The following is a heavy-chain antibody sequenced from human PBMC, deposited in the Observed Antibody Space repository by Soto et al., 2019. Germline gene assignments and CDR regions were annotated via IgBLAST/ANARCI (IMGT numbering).Heavy chain of an antibody. V-gene: IGHV4-59*08. Sequence: SPTLSLTCTVSGGSISSYYWSWIRQPPGKGLEWIGYIYYSGSTNYNPSLKSRVTISVDTSKNQFSLKLSSVTAADTAVYYCASSRYGDYAPYYFDYWGQGTLVTVSS. J-gene: IGHJ4*02. CDR1: GGSISSYY. CDR3: ASSRYGDYAPYYFDY. D-gene: IGHD4-17*01. CDR2: IYYSGST.